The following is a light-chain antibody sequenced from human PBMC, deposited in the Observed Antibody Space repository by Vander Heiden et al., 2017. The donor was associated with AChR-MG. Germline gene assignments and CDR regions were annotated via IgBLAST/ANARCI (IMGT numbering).Light chain of an antibody. CDR3: AAWDDSLSGLWV. V-gene: IGLV1-47*01. CDR2: RSG. J-gene: IGLJ3*02. CDR1: RSNIESNY. Sequence: QTVLTQPPSVSGTPGQRVTISCSGSRSNIESNYVYWYQQLPGTAPNLLISRSGERPSGVPDRISGSKSGTSASLAISGLRSEDEADYYCAAWDDSLSGLWVFGGGTKLTVL.